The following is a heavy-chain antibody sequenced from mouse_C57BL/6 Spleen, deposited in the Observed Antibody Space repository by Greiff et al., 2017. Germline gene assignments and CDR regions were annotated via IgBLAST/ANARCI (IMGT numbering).Heavy chain of an antibody. CDR3: ARSYYGSSYWYFDV. CDR2: IYPRSGNT. V-gene: IGHV1-81*01. D-gene: IGHD1-1*01. Sequence: SGAELARPGASVKLSCKASGYTFTSYGISWVKQRTGQGLEWIGEIYPRSGNTYYNEKFKGKATLTADKSSSTAYMELLSLTSEDSAVYFCARSYYGSSYWYFDVWGTGTTVTVSS. CDR1: GYTFTSYG. J-gene: IGHJ1*03.